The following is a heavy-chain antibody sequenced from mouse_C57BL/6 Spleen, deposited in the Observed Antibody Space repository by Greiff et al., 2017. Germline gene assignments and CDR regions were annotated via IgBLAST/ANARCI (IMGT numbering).Heavy chain of an antibody. V-gene: IGHV1-18*01. D-gene: IGHD4-1*01. CDR3: ARSLTGSAWFAY. Sequence: EVQVVESGPELVKPGASVKIPCKASGYTFTDYNMDWVKQSHGKSLEWIGDINPNNGGTIYNQKFKGKATLTVDKSSSTAYMELRSLTSEDTAVYYCARSLTGSAWFAYWGQGTLVTVSA. CDR1: GYTFTDYN. CDR2: INPNNGGT. J-gene: IGHJ3*01.